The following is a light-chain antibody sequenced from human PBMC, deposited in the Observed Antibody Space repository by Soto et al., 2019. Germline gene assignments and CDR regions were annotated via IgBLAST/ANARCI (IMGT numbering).Light chain of an antibody. V-gene: IGKV1-9*01. J-gene: IGKJ5*01. CDR3: QQVNSYPIT. Sequence: DIQLTQSPSFLSASVGDRVTITCRASQGIRSYLAWYQQKPGRAPKLLMYIASTLQTGIPSRFSGSHSGTEFTLTISSLQPEDFATYYWQQVNSYPITFGQGTRLEIK. CDR1: QGIRSY. CDR2: IAS.